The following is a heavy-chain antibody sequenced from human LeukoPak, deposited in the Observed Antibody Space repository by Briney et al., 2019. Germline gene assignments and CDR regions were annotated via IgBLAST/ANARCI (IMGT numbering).Heavy chain of an antibody. CDR3: ARENSSGHFDI. D-gene: IGHD6-19*01. CDR2: ISSSSSYT. Sequence: GGSLRLSCAASGFTFSDYHMSWIRQAPGKGLEWVSYISSSSSYTNYADSVKGRFTISRDNAKNSLYLQMNSLRAEDTAVYCCARENSSGHFDIWGQGTMVTVSS. V-gene: IGHV3-11*05. CDR1: GFTFSDYH. J-gene: IGHJ3*02.